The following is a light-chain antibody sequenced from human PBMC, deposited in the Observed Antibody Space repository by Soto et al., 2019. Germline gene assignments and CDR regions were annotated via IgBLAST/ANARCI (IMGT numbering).Light chain of an antibody. CDR1: QSIGDS. CDR3: QKYNGYSRK. CDR2: DVS. J-gene: IGKJ1*01. V-gene: IGKV1-5*01. Sequence: IERTQAPSCLCAAVGGRVTITCQAGQSIGDSLAWYQQKPGKAPYLLISDVSSLESGVTSRFSGSGSGPEFTLTIRSMPPADFATFYCQKYNGYSRKFGQGTKVDIK.